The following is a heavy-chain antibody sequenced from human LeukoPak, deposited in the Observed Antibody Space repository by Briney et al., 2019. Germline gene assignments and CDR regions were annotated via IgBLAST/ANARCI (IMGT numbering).Heavy chain of an antibody. V-gene: IGHV4-59*01. Sequence: SETLSLTCIVSGGSINGYYWIWIRQPPEKGLEWIGHISHSGRTNYNPSLQSRVTISVDTSNKQFSMKLNSVTAADTAVYYCARGSDSGIYGWFDPWGQGTLVTVSS. D-gene: IGHD3-10*01. CDR1: GGSINGYY. J-gene: IGHJ5*02. CDR2: ISHSGRT. CDR3: ARGSDSGIYGWFDP.